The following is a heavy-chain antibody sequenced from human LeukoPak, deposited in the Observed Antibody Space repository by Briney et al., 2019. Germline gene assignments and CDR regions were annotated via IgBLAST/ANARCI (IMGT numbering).Heavy chain of an antibody. D-gene: IGHD2-2*01. CDR3: ARGILAVPALDC. CDR1: GGSFSGYY. CDR2: INHSGST. V-gene: IGHV4-34*01. J-gene: IGHJ4*02. Sequence: SETLSLTCAVYGGSFSGYYWSWIRQPPGKGLEWIGEINHSGSTNYNPSLKSRVTISVDTSKNQFSLKLSSVTAADTAVYYCARGILAVPALDCWGQGTLVTVSS.